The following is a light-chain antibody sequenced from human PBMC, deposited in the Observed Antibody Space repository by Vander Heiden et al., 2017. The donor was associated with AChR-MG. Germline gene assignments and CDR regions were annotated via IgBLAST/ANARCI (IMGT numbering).Light chain of an antibody. V-gene: IGKV2-28*01. J-gene: IGKJ2*01. CDR3: MQALQTPPYT. CDR1: QSLLHSNGYKY. CDR2: MGS. Sequence: DIVMTQSPLSLPVTPGEPASISCRSSQSLLHSNGYKYLDWYLQKPGQSPQLLIYMGSNRASGVPDRCSGSGSGTDFTLKISGVEAEEVVVYYCMQALQTPPYTFGQGTKLEIK.